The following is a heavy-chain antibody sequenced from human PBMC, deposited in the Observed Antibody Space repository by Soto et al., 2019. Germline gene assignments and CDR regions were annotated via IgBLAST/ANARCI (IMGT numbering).Heavy chain of an antibody. V-gene: IGHV3-7*05. CDR2: VKQDGSER. D-gene: IGHD2-15*01. CDR1: GFTFSNYW. CDR3: ARERVVVPATIFYYYALDV. J-gene: IGHJ6*02. Sequence: SGGSLRLSCAASGFTFSNYWMHWVRQAPGKGLEWVANVKQDGSERYYVDSVKGRFTISRDNAKNSLYLQMNSLRAEDTAVYYCARERVVVPATIFYYYALDVWGQGTTVTVSS.